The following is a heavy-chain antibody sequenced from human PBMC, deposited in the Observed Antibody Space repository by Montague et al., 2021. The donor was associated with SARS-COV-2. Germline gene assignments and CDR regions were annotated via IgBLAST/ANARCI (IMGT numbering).Heavy chain of an antibody. Sequence: PALVKPTQTLTLTCTFSGFSLSTPNVGVGWIRQPPGKALEWVAVXXSNDDKRYSPSLRNRLTITKDTAKNQVVLSLTYVDPVDTATYYCAHLIRYYDIFTGIPCDYWGQGSQVTVSS. V-gene: IGHV2-5*01. D-gene: IGHD3-9*01. J-gene: IGHJ4*02. CDR1: GFSLSTPNVG. CDR2: XXSNDDK. CDR3: AHLIRYYDIFTGIPCDY.